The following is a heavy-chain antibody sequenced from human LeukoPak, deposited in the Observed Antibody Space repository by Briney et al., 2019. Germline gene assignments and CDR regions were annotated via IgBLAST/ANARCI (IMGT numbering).Heavy chain of an antibody. CDR1: GLTFSSYW. V-gene: IGHV3-7*01. CDR2: IKQDGSEK. CDR3: ARDLREPAVSYYMDV. Sequence: PGGSLRLSCAASGLTFSSYWMSWVRQAPGKGLEWVANIKQDGSEKYYVDSVKGRFTISRDNAKNSLYLQMNSLRAEDTAVYYCARDLREPAVSYYMDVWGKGTTVTVSS. D-gene: IGHD2-2*01. J-gene: IGHJ6*03.